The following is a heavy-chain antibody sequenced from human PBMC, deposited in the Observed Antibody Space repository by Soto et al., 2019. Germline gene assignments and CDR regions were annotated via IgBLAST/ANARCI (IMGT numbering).Heavy chain of an antibody. D-gene: IGHD1-20*01. CDR3: ARSITLAGDY. V-gene: IGHV1-3*01. CDR2: INAGNGNT. J-gene: IGHJ4*02. CDR1: GYTFTSYA. Sequence: QVQLVQSGAEVKKPGASVKVSCKASGYTFTSYAMHWVRQAPGQRLEWMGWINAGNGNTKYSQKFQGRVTFTKDPSASTAYMELSSLRSEDTAVYYCARSITLAGDYWGQGTLVTVSS.